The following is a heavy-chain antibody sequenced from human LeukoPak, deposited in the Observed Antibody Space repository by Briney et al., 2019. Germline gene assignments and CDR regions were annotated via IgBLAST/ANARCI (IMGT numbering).Heavy chain of an antibody. D-gene: IGHD3-16*01. V-gene: IGHV4-61*02. CDR3: ARVGFTARANDAFDI. Sequence: SQTLSLTCTVSGGSISSGSYYWCWIRQPAGKGLEWIGRIYTSGSTNYNPSLKSRVTISVDTSKNQFSLKLSSVTAADTAVYYCARVGFTARANDAFDIWGQGTMVTVSS. CDR2: IYTSGST. CDR1: GGSISSGSYY. J-gene: IGHJ3*02.